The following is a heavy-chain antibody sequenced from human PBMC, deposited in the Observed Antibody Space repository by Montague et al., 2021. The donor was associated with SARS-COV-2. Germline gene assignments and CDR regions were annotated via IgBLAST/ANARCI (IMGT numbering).Heavy chain of an antibody. J-gene: IGHJ4*02. CDR1: GFPFNSYA. D-gene: IGHD3-22*01. CDR2: IYSGGSST. V-gene: IGHV3-23*03. CDR3: AKTHRYYNRNFDY. Sequence: SLSLSFAASGFPFNSYAMSWVRQAPGKGLEWVSIIYSGGSSTYYADSVKGRFTISRDNSKNTLYLQMNSMIAEDTAVYYCAKTHRYYNRNFDYWGQGTLVTVSS.